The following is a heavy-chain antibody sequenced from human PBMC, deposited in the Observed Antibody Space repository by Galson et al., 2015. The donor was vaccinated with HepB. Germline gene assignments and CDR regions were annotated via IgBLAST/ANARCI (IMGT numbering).Heavy chain of an antibody. D-gene: IGHD2-21*01. J-gene: IGHJ6*03. CDR1: GLTFDDYA. CDR3: AKGSGDSYYYFYMDV. V-gene: IGHV3-9*01. Sequence: SLRLSCAASGLTFDDYAMHWVRQAPGKGLEWVSGISWNSGSIGYADSVKGRFTISRDNAKNSLYLLMNSLRPEDTALYYCAKGSGDSYYYFYMDVWGKGTTVTVSS. CDR2: ISWNSGSI.